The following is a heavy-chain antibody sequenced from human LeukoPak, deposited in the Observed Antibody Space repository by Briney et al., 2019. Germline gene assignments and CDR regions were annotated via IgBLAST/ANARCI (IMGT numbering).Heavy chain of an antibody. CDR2: IRHNGNQK. V-gene: IGHV3-30*02. CDR1: GFTFSNYG. CDR3: ANGYCSAGSCCPLGY. D-gene: IGHD2-15*01. J-gene: IGHJ4*02. Sequence: GGSLRLSCAASGFTFSNYGMHWVRQAPGKGLEWVAFIRHNGNQKWYADSVKGRFTISRDNSKNTLYLQMNSLRPEDTAMYYCANGYCSAGSCCPLGYWGQGALITVSS.